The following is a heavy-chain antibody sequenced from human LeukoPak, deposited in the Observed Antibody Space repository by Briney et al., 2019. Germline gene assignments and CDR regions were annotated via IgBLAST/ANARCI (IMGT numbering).Heavy chain of an antibody. D-gene: IGHD5-18*01. V-gene: IGHV3-30-3*01. CDR2: ISYDGSNK. CDR1: GFTFSSYA. J-gene: IGHJ4*02. CDR3: AKDQIKGRYSYGYMIDY. Sequence: GGSLRLSCAASGFTFSSYAIHWVRQAPGKGLERVAVISYDGSNKYYADSVKGRFTISRDNSKNTLYLQMNSLRAEDTAVYYCAKDQIKGRYSYGYMIDYWGQGTLVTVSS.